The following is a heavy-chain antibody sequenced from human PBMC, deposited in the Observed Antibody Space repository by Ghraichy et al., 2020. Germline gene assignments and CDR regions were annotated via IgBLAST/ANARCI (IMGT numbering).Heavy chain of an antibody. D-gene: IGHD3-3*01. Sequence: GESLNISCAASGFTFSSYWMHWVRQAPGKGLVWVSRINSDGSSTSYADSVKGRFTISRDNAKNTLYLQMNSLRAEDTAVYYCAREEDDFWSGPYGMDVWGQGTTVTVSS. CDR2: INSDGSST. CDR1: GFTFSSYW. V-gene: IGHV3-74*01. J-gene: IGHJ6*02. CDR3: AREEDDFWSGPYGMDV.